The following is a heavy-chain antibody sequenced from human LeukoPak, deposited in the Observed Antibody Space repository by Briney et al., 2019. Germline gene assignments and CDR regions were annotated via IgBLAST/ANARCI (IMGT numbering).Heavy chain of an antibody. J-gene: IGHJ4*02. CDR3: FSPPVYFDWLSKPFDY. D-gene: IGHD3-9*01. CDR1: GGSISSSSYY. Sequence: SGTLSLTCTVSGGSISSSSYYWGWIRQPPGKGLEWIGSIYYSGSTYYNPSLKSRVTISVDTSKNQFSLKLSSVTAADTAVYYCFSPPVYFDWLSKPFDYWGQGTLVTVSS. V-gene: IGHV4-39*01. CDR2: IYYSGST.